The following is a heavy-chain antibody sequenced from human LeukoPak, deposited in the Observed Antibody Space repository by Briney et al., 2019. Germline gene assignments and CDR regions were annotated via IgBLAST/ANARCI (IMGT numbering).Heavy chain of an antibody. V-gene: IGHV3-74*01. CDR2: INSDGSST. CDR1: GFSVSTYP. J-gene: IGHJ4*02. CDR3: ARGNQLLLPFDY. D-gene: IGHD2-2*01. Sequence: GGSLRLSCTASGFSVSTYPMAWVRQAPGKGLQWVSRINSDGSSTSYADSVKGRFTISRDNAKNSLYLQMNSLRAEDTAVYYCARGNQLLLPFDYWGQGTLVTVSS.